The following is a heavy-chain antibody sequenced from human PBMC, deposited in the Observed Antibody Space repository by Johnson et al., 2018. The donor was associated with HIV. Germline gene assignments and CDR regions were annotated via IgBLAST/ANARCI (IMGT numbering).Heavy chain of an antibody. CDR2: IKQDGSEK. J-gene: IGHJ3*01. D-gene: IGHD3-10*01. CDR1: GFTFDDYG. Sequence: VQLVESGGGVVRPGGSLRLSCAASGFTFDDYGMSWVRQAPGKGLEWVANIKQDGSEKYYVDSVKGRFTISRDNAKNSLYLQMNSLRAEDTAVYYCARGGLLWFGHPADWGQGTMVTVSS. CDR3: ARGGLLWFGHPAD. V-gene: IGHV3-7*01.